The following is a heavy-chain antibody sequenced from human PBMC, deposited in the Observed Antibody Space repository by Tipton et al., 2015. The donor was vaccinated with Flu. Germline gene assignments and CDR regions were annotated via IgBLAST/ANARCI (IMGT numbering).Heavy chain of an antibody. CDR3: ASLTGDDY. D-gene: IGHD7-27*01. CDR2: ISSSGNTI. CDR1: GFTFSSYE. V-gene: IGHV3-48*03. Sequence: SLRLSCAASGFTFSSYEMNWVRQAPGKGLEWLSYISSSGNTISYADSVRGRFTISRDNAKNSLYLQLNSLRAEDTAVYYCASLTGDDYWGQGTQVTVSS. J-gene: IGHJ4*02.